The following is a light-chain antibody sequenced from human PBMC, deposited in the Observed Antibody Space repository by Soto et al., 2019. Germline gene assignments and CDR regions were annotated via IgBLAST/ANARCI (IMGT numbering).Light chain of an antibody. V-gene: IGKV3-11*01. CDR2: GAS. CDR3: QHYNSYSEA. Sequence: ETVLTQSPGTLSLSPGERATLSCRASESVRTSLAWYQQKPGQAPSLLIYGASKRATGIPARFSGSGSGTDFTLTISSLQPDDFATYYCQHYNSYSEAFGQGTKVDI. J-gene: IGKJ1*01. CDR1: ESVRTS.